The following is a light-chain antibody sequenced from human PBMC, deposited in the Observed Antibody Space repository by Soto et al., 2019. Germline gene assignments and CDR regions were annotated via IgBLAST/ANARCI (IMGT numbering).Light chain of an antibody. J-gene: IGLJ1*01. CDR2: EVD. Sequence: QSVLTQPASVSGSPGQSITISCTGTSSDVGGYNYVSWYQHHPGKAPKLMIYEVDYRPSGISDRFSGSKSGNTASLTISGLQAEDEADYYCSSYTSINTYVFGTGTKVTVL. CDR3: SSYTSINTYV. V-gene: IGLV2-14*01. CDR1: SSDVGGYNY.